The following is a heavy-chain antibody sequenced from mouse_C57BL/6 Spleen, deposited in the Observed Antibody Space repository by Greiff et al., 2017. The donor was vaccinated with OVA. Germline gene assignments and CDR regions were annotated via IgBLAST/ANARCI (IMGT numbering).Heavy chain of an antibody. Sequence: QVQLKQPGAELVMPGASVKLSCKASGYTFTSYWMHWVKQRPGQGLEWIGEIDPSDSYTNYNQKFKGKSTLTVDKSSSSAYMQLSSLTSEDSAVYYCSRRGSNYAYYAMDDWGQGTSVTVAS. J-gene: IGHJ4*01. CDR1: GYTFTSYW. V-gene: IGHV1-69*01. CDR2: IDPSDSYT. CDR3: SRRGSNYAYYAMDD. D-gene: IGHD2-5*01.